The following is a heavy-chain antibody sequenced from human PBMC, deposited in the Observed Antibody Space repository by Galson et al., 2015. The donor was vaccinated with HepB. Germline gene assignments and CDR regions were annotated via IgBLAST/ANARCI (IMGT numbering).Heavy chain of an antibody. Sequence: SLRLSCAASGFTFSDFGMHWVRQAPGKGLEWVARISYDGRNEYYPDSLKGRFTISRDNSNNTLSLQMNSLRTEDTAVYYCVKGINMGAYYFDSWGQGTLVTVSS. D-gene: IGHD1-26*01. CDR1: GFTFSDFG. J-gene: IGHJ4*02. V-gene: IGHV3-30*18. CDR2: ISYDGRNE. CDR3: VKGINMGAYYFDS.